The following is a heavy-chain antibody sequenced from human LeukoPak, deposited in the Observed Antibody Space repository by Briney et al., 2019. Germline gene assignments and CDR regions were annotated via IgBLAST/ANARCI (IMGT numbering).Heavy chain of an antibody. Sequence: ASVKVSCKASGGTFSSYAISWVRQAPGQGLEWMGGIIPIFGTANYAQKFQGRVTITADESTSTAYMELSSLRSEDTAVYYCARSKQQLTVNWFDPWGQGTLVTVSS. CDR2: IIPIFGTA. CDR3: ARSKQQLTVNWFDP. V-gene: IGHV1-69*13. J-gene: IGHJ5*02. CDR1: GGTFSSYA. D-gene: IGHD6-13*01.